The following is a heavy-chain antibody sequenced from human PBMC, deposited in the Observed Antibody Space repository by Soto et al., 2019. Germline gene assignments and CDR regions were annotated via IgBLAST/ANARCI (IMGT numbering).Heavy chain of an antibody. V-gene: IGHV4-59*01. CDR3: ARGPKYSSSLFWYFDY. J-gene: IGHJ4*02. Sequence: PSETLSLTCTVSGGSISSYYWSWIRQPPGKGLEWIGYIYYSGSTNYNPSLKSRVTISVDTSKNQFSLKLSSVTAADTAVYYCARGPKYSSSLFWYFDYWGQGTLVTVSS. CDR1: GGSISSYY. D-gene: IGHD6-6*01. CDR2: IYYSGST.